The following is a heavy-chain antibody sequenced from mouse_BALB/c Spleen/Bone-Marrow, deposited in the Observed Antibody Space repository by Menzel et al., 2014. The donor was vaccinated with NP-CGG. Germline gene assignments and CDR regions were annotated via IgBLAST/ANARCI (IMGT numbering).Heavy chain of an antibody. J-gene: IGHJ3*01. V-gene: IGHV1-12*01. D-gene: IGHD2-10*02. Sequence: QVQLQQSGAELVKPGASVMMSCKASGYTFTSYNIHWVRQTPGLGLEWIGAVYPGNGDTSYNQRFKGKATLTADKSSNTAYMRFSSLTSEDSAVYFCARSGYGNYAWFPYWGQGTLVTVS. CDR2: VYPGNGDT. CDR3: ARSGYGNYAWFPY. CDR1: GYTFTSYN.